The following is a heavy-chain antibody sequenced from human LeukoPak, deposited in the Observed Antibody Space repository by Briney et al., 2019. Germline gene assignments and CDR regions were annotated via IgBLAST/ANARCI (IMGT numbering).Heavy chain of an antibody. CDR3: ARNPSSSWYVDY. J-gene: IGHJ4*02. CDR2: INHSGST. Sequence: SETLPLTCAVYGGSFSGYYWSWIRQPPGKGLEWIGEINHSGSTNYNPSLKSRVTISVDTSKNQFSLKLSSVTAADTAVYYCARNPSSSWYVDYWGQGTLVTVSS. V-gene: IGHV4-34*01. CDR1: GGSFSGYY. D-gene: IGHD6-13*01.